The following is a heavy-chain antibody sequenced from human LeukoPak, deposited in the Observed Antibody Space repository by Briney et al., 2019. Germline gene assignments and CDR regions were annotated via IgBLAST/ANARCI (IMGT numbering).Heavy chain of an antibody. V-gene: IGHV4-4*07. CDR3: AREPTSGREPTSGRPLDY. CDR1: GGSISSYY. CDR2: IYSSGSN. J-gene: IGHJ4*02. Sequence: SETLSLTCIVSGGSISSYYWSWIRQPPGKGLEWIGRIYSSGSNNHNPSLKSRVTMSLDTSKNHFSLNLTSVTAADTAVYYCAREPTSGREPTSGRPLDYWGQGTLVTVSS. D-gene: IGHD5-12*01.